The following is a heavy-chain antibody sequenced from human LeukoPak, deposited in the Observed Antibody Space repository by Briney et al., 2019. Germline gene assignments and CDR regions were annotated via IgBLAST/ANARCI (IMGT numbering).Heavy chain of an antibody. Sequence: GGSLRLSCAASGFTFSNAWMSWVRQAPGKGLEWVGRIKSKADGGTTDYAAPVKGRFTISRDDSKNTLYLQMNSLKTEDTAVYYCTTTYYDFWSGSYYYYMDVWGKGTTVTVSS. CDR1: GFTFSNAW. D-gene: IGHD3-3*01. J-gene: IGHJ6*03. CDR2: IKSKADGGTT. CDR3: TTTYYDFWSGSYYYYMDV. V-gene: IGHV3-15*01.